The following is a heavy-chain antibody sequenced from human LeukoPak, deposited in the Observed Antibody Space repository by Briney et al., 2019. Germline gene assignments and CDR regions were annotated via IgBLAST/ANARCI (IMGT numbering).Heavy chain of an antibody. CDR3: ARGARLRLFDY. CDR1: GGSISSYC. D-gene: IGHD5-12*01. J-gene: IGHJ4*02. CDR2: ISDTGTA. V-gene: IGHV4-59*01. Sequence: SETLSLTCTVSGGSISSYCWSWVRQPPGKGLEWIAYISDTGTANYNPSLKSQVTISVDSSKNQFSLKVRSVTAADTAVYYCARGARLRLFDYWGQGTLLTVSS.